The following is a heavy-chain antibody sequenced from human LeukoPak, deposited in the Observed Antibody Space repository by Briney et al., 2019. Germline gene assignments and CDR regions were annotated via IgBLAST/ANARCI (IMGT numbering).Heavy chain of an antibody. CDR2: ISSSSSTI. Sequence: GGSLRLSCAASGFTFNDYYMSWIRQAPGKGLEWVSFISSSSSTIYYADSVKGRFTISRDNAKNSLYLQMNSLRAEDTAVYYCTRVHGGYPFDSWGQGTLVTVSS. V-gene: IGHV3-11*04. CDR1: GFTFNDYY. J-gene: IGHJ4*02. D-gene: IGHD2-15*01. CDR3: TRVHGGYPFDS.